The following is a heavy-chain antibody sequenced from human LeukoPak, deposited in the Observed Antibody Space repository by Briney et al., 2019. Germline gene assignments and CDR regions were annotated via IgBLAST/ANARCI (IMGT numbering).Heavy chain of an antibody. Sequence: ASVKVSCKASGYTITDYAMLWVRQAPGQGLEWMGWINTNTGNPTYAQGFTGRYVFSLDTSVSTAYLQISGLKADDTAVYYCGRDPKLGIRGYTYGYIDYWGQGTLVTVSS. CDR3: GRDPKLGIRGYTYGYIDY. CDR2: INTNTGNP. D-gene: IGHD5-18*01. V-gene: IGHV7-4-1*02. J-gene: IGHJ4*02. CDR1: GYTITDYA.